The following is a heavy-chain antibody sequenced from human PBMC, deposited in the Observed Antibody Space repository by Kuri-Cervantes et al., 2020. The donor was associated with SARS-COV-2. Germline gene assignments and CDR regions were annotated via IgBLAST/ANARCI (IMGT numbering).Heavy chain of an antibody. V-gene: IGHV5-10-1*01. D-gene: IGHD1-26*01. CDR1: GYRFTSYW. Sequence: KVSCKGCGYRFTSYWISWVRQMPGKGLEWMGRIDPSDSYTNYSPSFQGHVTISADKSISTAYLQWSSLKASDTAMYYCARQGWELFQWSNDFDYWGQGTRGTASS. J-gene: IGHJ4*02. CDR2: IDPSDSYT. CDR3: ARQGWELFQWSNDFDY.